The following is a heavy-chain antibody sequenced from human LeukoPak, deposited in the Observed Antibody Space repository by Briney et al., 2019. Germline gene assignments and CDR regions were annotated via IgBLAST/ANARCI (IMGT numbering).Heavy chain of an antibody. Sequence: SVKVSCKASGGTFSSYAISWVRQAPGRGLEWMGRIIPIFGTANYAQKFQGRVTITTDESTSTAYMELSSLRSEDTAVYYCARANYDSSGYYYWWGQGTLVTVSS. D-gene: IGHD3-22*01. CDR3: ARANYDSSGYYYW. J-gene: IGHJ4*02. V-gene: IGHV1-69*05. CDR1: GGTFSSYA. CDR2: IIPIFGTA.